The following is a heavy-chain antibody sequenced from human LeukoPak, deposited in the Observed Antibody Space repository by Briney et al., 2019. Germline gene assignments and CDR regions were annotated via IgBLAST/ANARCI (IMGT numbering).Heavy chain of an antibody. Sequence: GGSLRLSCEASGFTFKDYSMTWVRQAPGKGLEWVSSITGLGGSTFYADSVKGRFIVSRDNSKNTFYLQMNSLRVEDTAVYYCAKDSGYDYIDSWGQGTLVTVSS. V-gene: IGHV3-23*01. CDR1: GFTFKDYS. J-gene: IGHJ4*02. CDR3: AKDSGYDYIDS. CDR2: ITGLGGST. D-gene: IGHD5-12*01.